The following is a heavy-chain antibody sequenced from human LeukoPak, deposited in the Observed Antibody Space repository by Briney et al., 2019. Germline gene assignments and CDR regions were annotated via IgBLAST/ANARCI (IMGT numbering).Heavy chain of an antibody. J-gene: IGHJ4*02. CDR1: GGSFSGYY. D-gene: IGHD4/OR15-4a*01. V-gene: IGHV4-34*01. CDR2: IYYSGST. Sequence: PSETLSLTCDVYGGSFSGYYWSWIRQPPGKGLEWIGSIYYSGSTYYNPSLKSRVTISVDTSKNQFSLKLSSVTAADTAVYYCARLSLLRLTTDYWGQGTLVTVSS. CDR3: ARLSLLRLTTDY.